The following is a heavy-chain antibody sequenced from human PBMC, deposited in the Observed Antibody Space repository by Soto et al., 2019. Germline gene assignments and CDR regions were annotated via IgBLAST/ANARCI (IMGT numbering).Heavy chain of an antibody. D-gene: IGHD2-8*02. J-gene: IGHJ5*02. CDR3: ARTPIGYCSGGTCSNWFDP. CDR2: IYSSGST. V-gene: IGHV4-59*08. Sequence: SETLSLTCTVSGGSISSYYWSWSRQPPWKGLEWVGYIYSSGSTYVRPSLKSRVSMSVDTSKNQVSLKLTSVTAADTAVYYCARTPIGYCSGGTCSNWFDPWGQGTLVTVSS. CDR1: GGSISSYY.